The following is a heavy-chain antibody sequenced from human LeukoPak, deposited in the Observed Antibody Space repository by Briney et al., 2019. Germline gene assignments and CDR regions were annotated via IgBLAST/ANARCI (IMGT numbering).Heavy chain of an antibody. Sequence: GASLEISCKGSGYNFTSYWIGWGRQLPGKGLEWMGIIYPGDSDTRYSPSFQGQVTISADKSISTAYLQWSSLKASDTAMYYCARRTYGGNLDYFDYWGQGTLVTVSS. CDR2: IYPGDSDT. V-gene: IGHV5-51*01. CDR1: GYNFTSYW. D-gene: IGHD4-23*01. J-gene: IGHJ4*02. CDR3: ARRTYGGNLDYFDY.